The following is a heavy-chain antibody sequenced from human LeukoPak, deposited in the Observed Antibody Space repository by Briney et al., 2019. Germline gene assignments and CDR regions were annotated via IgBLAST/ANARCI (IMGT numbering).Heavy chain of an antibody. V-gene: IGHV3-23*01. CDR1: GFTFSSYA. CDR3: AKDQTRNYYGSGSHDY. D-gene: IGHD3-10*01. J-gene: IGHJ4*02. CDR2: ISGSGGST. Sequence: GGSLRLSCAASGFTFSSYAMSWVRQAPGKGLEWVSAISGSGGSTYYADSVKGRFTISRDNSKNTLYLQMNSLRAEDTAVYYCAKDQTRNYYGSGSHDYWGQGTLVTVSS.